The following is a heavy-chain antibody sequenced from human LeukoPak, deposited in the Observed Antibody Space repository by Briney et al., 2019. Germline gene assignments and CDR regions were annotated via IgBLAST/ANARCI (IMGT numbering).Heavy chain of an antibody. CDR1: GFPFSSYA. J-gene: IGHJ4*02. CDR3: AKGRLVPDY. V-gene: IGHV3-23*01. Sequence: GGSLRLSCAASGFPFSSYAMSWVRQAPGKGLEWVATISGSDGRTYYADSVRGRFTISRDNSKNTLYLQMNSLRAEDTAVYYCAKGRLVPDYWGQGILVTVSS. D-gene: IGHD3-9*01. CDR2: ISGSDGRT.